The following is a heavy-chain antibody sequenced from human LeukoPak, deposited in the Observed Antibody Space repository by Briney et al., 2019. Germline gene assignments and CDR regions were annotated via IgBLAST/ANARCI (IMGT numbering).Heavy chain of an antibody. Sequence: PGGSLRLSCAASGFTFSNAWMSWVRQAPGKGLEWVGLIKSKRGGGTTDYAAPVKGRFTISRDDSQNTVYLQMNSLKIEDTAVYYCAKVFTVMEPTFAYWGQGTQVTVSS. CDR2: IKSKRGGGTT. CDR3: AKVFTVMEPTFAY. J-gene: IGHJ4*02. V-gene: IGHV3-15*01. D-gene: IGHD5-18*01. CDR1: GFTFSNAW.